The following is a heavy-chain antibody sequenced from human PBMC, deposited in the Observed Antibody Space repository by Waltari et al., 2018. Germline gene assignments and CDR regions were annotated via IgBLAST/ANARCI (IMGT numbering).Heavy chain of an antibody. Sequence: QVQLQESGPGLVKPSQTLSLTCTVSGASISHGSYYWSWVRQSPVRGLEWIGYIYYGGSTFYNPSLKTRVSISVDTSNNQFSLKLSSVTAADTAIYYCARAKSYCTGGTCYISPSWFDPWGQGTLVTVSS. CDR2: IYYGGST. CDR3: ARAKSYCTGGTCYISPSWFDP. V-gene: IGHV4-30-4*01. J-gene: IGHJ5*02. CDR1: GASISHGSYY. D-gene: IGHD2-8*02.